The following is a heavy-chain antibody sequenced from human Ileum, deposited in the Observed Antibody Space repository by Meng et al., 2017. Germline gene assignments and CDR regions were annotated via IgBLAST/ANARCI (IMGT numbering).Heavy chain of an antibody. CDR1: GDSISSTNW. Sequence: HVQGADPGLVKPSGPLSLTCAVSGDSISSTNWWNWVRQPPGEGLEWIGEIYHSGLVNYNLSLKSRVTLSIDKSKNQFSLKLISVTAADTGVYYCAANSGKKMHSWGQGTLVTVSS. J-gene: IGHJ4*02. V-gene: IGHV4-4*02. D-gene: IGHD4-23*01. CDR2: IYHSGLV. CDR3: AANSGKKMHS.